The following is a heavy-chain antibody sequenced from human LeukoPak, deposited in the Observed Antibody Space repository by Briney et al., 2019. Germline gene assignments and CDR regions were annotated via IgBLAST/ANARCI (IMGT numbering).Heavy chain of an antibody. J-gene: IGHJ4*02. CDR2: IYYSGST. Sequence: SETLSLTCTVSGGSISSYYWSWIRQRPGKGLEWIGYIYYSGSTNYNPSLKSRVTISVDTSKNQFSLKLSSVTAADTAVYYCARSQGSAVDYWGQGTLVTVSS. V-gene: IGHV4-59*01. CDR1: GGSISSYY. CDR3: ARSQGSAVDY.